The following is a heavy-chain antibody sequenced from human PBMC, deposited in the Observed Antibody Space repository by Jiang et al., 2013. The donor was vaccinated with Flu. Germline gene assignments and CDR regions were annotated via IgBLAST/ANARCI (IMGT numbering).Heavy chain of an antibody. CDR3: ARQRSGGSGSYYAFDI. Sequence: PGESLKISCKGSGYSFTTYWIGWVRQMPGKGLEWVGIIYPDDSNTRYSPSFQGQVSLSADKSISTAYLQWSSLKASDTAIYYCARQRSGGSGSYYAFDIWGQGTMVTVSS. CDR2: IYPDDSNT. D-gene: IGHD3-10*01. J-gene: IGHJ3*02. CDR1: GYSFTTYW. V-gene: IGHV5-51*01.